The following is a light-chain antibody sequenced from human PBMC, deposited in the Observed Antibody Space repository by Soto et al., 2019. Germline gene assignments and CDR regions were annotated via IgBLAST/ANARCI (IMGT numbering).Light chain of an antibody. CDR3: QQYYRWPQT. Sequence: IVMTQTPATLSVSPCEIATLSCRAIQILSFNLAWYQQKPGQAPRLLIYAASTRATGIPARFSGSGSGTEFTLTISSLQSEDFAVYYCQQYYRWPQTFGQGTKVDIK. CDR2: AAS. V-gene: IGKV3-15*01. CDR1: QILSFN. J-gene: IGKJ1*01.